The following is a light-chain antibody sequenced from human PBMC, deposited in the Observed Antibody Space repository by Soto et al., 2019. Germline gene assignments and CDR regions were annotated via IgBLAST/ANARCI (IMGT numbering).Light chain of an antibody. CDR1: SSDVGAYNY. V-gene: IGLV2-14*01. Sequence: QSALAQPASVSVSPGQSITISCTGTSSDVGAYNYVSWYQHHPGKVPKLLIYEVTNRPSGVSDRFSGSKSGNTASLTISGLQAEDEADYYCSSKRDSRTLFVFGTGTKVTVL. CDR3: SSKRDSRTLFV. CDR2: EVT. J-gene: IGLJ1*01.